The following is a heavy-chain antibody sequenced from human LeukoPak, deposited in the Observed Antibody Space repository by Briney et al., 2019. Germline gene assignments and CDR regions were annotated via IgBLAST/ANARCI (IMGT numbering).Heavy chain of an antibody. CDR1: GFTFSSYA. CDR2: ISGSGGST. V-gene: IGHV3-23*01. J-gene: IGHJ4*02. D-gene: IGHD6-13*01. Sequence: PGTSLRLSCAASGFTFSSYAMSWVRQAPGKGLEWVSGISGSGGSTYYADSVKGRFTISRDNSKNTLYLQMNSLRAEDTAVYYCAKGVVDSSSWFDYWGQGTLVTVSS. CDR3: AKGVVDSSSWFDY.